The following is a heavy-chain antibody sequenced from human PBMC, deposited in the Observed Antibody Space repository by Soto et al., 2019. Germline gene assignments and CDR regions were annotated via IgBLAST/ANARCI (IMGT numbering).Heavy chain of an antibody. CDR1: GGSISSYY. CDR2: IYYSGST. CDR3: ARGIAAAGSYYYYYGMDV. V-gene: IGHV4-59*01. Sequence: SETLSLTCTVSGGSISSYYWSWIRQPPGKGLEWIGYIYYSGSTNYNPSLKSRVTISVDTSKNQFSLKLSSVTAADTAVYYCARGIAAAGSYYYYYGMDVWGQGTTVTVSS. J-gene: IGHJ6*02. D-gene: IGHD6-13*01.